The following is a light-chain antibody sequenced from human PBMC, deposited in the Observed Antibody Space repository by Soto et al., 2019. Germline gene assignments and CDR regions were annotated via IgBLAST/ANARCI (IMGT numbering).Light chain of an antibody. Sequence: EIEMTQSQSTLSGSLGATAAXACRASQSVSNNVAWYQQKPGQAPRLLILGASTRATGIPARFSGSGSGTEFTLSISSLQSEDFAVYYCKQYKEWPPFTFGQGARMEIK. V-gene: IGKV3-15*01. J-gene: IGKJ5*01. CDR1: QSVSNN. CDR2: GAS. CDR3: KQYKEWPPFT.